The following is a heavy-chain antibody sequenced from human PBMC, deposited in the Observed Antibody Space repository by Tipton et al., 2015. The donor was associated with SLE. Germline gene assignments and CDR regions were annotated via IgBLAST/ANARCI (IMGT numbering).Heavy chain of an antibody. CDR3: ARGDSGSYWIFDY. V-gene: IGHV4-39*07. Sequence: TLSLTCTASGGSISSSSYYWGWIRQPPGKGLEWIGSIYYSGSTYYNPSLKSRVTISVDTSKNQFSLKLSSVTAANTAVYYCARGDSGSYWIFDYWGQGTLVTVSS. J-gene: IGHJ4*02. D-gene: IGHD1-26*01. CDR2: IYYSGST. CDR1: GGSISSSSYY.